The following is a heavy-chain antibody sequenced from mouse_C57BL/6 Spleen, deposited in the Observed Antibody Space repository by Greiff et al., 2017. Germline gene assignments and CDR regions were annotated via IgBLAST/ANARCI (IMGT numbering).Heavy chain of an antibody. V-gene: IGHV1-15*01. D-gene: IGHD2-1*01. CDR1: GYTFTDYE. J-gene: IGHJ2*01. CDR3: TRSIYYGNLPYYCDY. CDR2: IDPETGGT. Sequence: VKLQESGAELVRPGASVTLSCKASGYTFTDYEMHWVKQTPVHGLEWIGAIDPETGGTAYNQKFKGKAILTADKSSSTAYMELRSLTSEDSAGYYCTRSIYYGNLPYYCDYWGQGTTLTVSS.